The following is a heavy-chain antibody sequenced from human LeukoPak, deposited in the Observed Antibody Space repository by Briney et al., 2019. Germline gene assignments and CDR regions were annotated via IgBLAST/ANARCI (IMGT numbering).Heavy chain of an antibody. CDR2: IDHVGST. J-gene: IGHJ5*02. Sequence: SETLSLTCAVYGGSFISYYWTWVRQPPGKGLEWLGEIDHVGSTTYNPSLKSRVTMSLDTSKDQFSLKLRSATAADKDVYYCASEDEQKYCTNGVCYNNWFDPWGQGTLVTVSS. D-gene: IGHD2-8*01. V-gene: IGHV4-34*01. CDR3: ASEDEQKYCTNGVCYNNWFDP. CDR1: GGSFISYY.